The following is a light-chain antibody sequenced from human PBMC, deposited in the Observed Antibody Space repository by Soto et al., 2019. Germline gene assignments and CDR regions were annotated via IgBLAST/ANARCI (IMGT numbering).Light chain of an antibody. CDR3: QQSSSTPRT. CDR2: AAS. J-gene: IGKJ2*01. Sequence: DIQMAQSPSSLSASIGDKITITCRASQNSNFYLNWYQHKPGKAPKVLIYAASSLQSEVPSRFNGSGFGTDFTLTISSLQPEDFSTYYCQQSSSTPRTFGHGTKLEIK. V-gene: IGKV1-39*01. CDR1: QNSNFY.